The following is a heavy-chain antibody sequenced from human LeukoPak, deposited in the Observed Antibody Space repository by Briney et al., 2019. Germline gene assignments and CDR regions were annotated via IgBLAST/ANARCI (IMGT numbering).Heavy chain of an antibody. J-gene: IGHJ4*02. CDR1: GYTFTGYY. Sequence: ASVKVSRKASGYTFTGYYMHWVRQAPGQGLEWMGWINPNSGGTNYAQKFQGRVTMTRDTSISTAYMELSRLRSDDTAVYYCARADYYDSSGHDYWGQGTLVTVSS. CDR2: INPNSGGT. CDR3: ARADYYDSSGHDY. V-gene: IGHV1-2*02. D-gene: IGHD3-22*01.